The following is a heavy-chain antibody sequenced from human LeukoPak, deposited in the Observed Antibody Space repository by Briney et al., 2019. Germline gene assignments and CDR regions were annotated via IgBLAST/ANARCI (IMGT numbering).Heavy chain of an antibody. CDR3: TTADIVVVPAATS. D-gene: IGHD2-2*01. Sequence: GGSLRLSCAASGFTFSNAWMSWVRQAPGKGLEWVGRIKSKTDGGTTDYAAPVKGRFTISRDDSKNTLYLQMNSLKTEDTAVYYCTTADIVVVPAATSWGQGTLVTVSS. CDR2: IKSKTDGGTT. V-gene: IGHV3-15*01. J-gene: IGHJ4*02. CDR1: GFTFSNAW.